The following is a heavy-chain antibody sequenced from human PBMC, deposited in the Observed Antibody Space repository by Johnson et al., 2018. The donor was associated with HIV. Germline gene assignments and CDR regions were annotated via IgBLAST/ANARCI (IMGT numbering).Heavy chain of an antibody. CDR3: ARGTYYYGSGNAFDM. CDR2: ISYDGSDK. D-gene: IGHD3-10*01. V-gene: IGHV3-30*04. CDR1: GFTFSSYA. J-gene: IGHJ3*02. Sequence: QVQLVESGGSVVQPGRSLRLSCAASGFTFSSYAIHWVRQAPGKGLAWVAVISYDGSDKYYADSVKGRFTISRDNSKKTLYLQMNSLRAEDTAVYYCARGTYYYGSGNAFDMWGQGTMVTVSS.